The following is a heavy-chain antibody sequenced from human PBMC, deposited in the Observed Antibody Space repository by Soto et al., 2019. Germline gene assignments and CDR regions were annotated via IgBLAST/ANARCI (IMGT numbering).Heavy chain of an antibody. CDR2: SIPIFGTA. CDR3: ARGRGYSGDDHYYYFDMDV. CDR1: GGTFNNYP. Sequence: QVQLVQSGAEVTKPASSVKVSCKASGGTFNNYPITWVRQAPGEGLEWMGGSIPIFGTANYAQNFQGRVTISVDESTSTAYMELSSLRSEDTAVYYCARGRGYSGDDHYYYFDMDVWGQGTTVTVSS. V-gene: IGHV1-69*01. J-gene: IGHJ6*02. D-gene: IGHD5-12*01.